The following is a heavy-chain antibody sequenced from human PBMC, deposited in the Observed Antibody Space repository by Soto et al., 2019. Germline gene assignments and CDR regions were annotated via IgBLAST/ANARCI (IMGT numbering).Heavy chain of an antibody. CDR1: GGSISSSY. CDR3: ARSVVPQWLVHDAFDI. D-gene: IGHD6-19*01. CDR2: IYYSGTT. Sequence: QVQLQESGPGLVKPSETLSLTCTVSGGSISSSYWSWIRQPPGKGLEWIAYIYYSGTTNYNPSLEGGFPTSKDTPKTHFSLRLPSVTAADTAVYYWARSVVPQWLVHDAFDIWGQGTLVTVSS. V-gene: IGHV4-59*01. J-gene: IGHJ3*02.